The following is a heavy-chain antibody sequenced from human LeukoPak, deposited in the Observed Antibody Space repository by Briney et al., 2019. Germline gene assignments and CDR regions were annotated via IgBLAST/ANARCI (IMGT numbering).Heavy chain of an antibody. D-gene: IGHD5-18*01. CDR1: DGSISSYY. V-gene: IGHV4-59*01. J-gene: IGHJ3*02. CDR2: IYYSGST. Sequence: SETLSLTCTVSDGSISSYYWSWIRQPPGKGLEWIGYIYYSGSTNYNPSLKSRVTISVDTSKNQFSRKLSSVTAADTAVYYCATLYSYGPGGAFDIWGQGTMVTVSS. CDR3: ATLYSYGPGGAFDI.